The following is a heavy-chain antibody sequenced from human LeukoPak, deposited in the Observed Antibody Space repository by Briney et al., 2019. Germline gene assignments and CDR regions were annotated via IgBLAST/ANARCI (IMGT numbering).Heavy chain of an antibody. CDR3: AKSSYTGSCGF. Sequence: PGGSLRLSCAASEFSVGSNYMTWVRQAPGKGLEWVSLIYSGGSTYYADSVKGRFTISRDNSKNTLYLQMNSLRAEDTAVYYCAKSSYTGSCGFWGQGTLVTVSS. J-gene: IGHJ4*02. D-gene: IGHD1-26*01. CDR2: IYSGGST. CDR1: EFSVGSNY. V-gene: IGHV3-66*02.